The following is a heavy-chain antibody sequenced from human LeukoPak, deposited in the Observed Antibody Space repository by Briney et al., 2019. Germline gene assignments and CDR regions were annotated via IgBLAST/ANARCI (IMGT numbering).Heavy chain of an antibody. J-gene: IGHJ4*02. V-gene: IGHV1-2*02. CDR3: AGDSSGYMSLDY. D-gene: IGHD3-22*01. Sequence: ASVKVSCKASRYTFTGYYMHWVRQAPGQGLEWMGWINPNSGGTNYAQKFQGRVTMTRDTSISTAYMELSRLRSDDTAVYYCAGDSSGYMSLDYWGQGTLVTVPS. CDR1: RYTFTGYY. CDR2: INPNSGGT.